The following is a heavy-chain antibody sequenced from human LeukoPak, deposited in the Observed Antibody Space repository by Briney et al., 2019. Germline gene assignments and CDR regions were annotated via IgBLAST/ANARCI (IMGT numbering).Heavy chain of an antibody. J-gene: IGHJ4*02. CDR2: INHSGST. V-gene: IGHV4-34*01. CDR3: ARRIIVGATTRYFDY. D-gene: IGHD1-26*01. CDR1: GGSFSAYY. Sequence: SETLSLTCAVYGGSFSAYYWNWIRQPPGKGLEWIGEINHSGSTNYNPSLKSRVTISVDTSKNQISLKLTSVTAADTAVYYCARRIIVGATTRYFDYWGQGTLVTVSS.